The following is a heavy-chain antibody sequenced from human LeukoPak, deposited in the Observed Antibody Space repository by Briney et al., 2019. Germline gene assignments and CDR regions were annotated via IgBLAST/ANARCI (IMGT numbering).Heavy chain of an antibody. CDR2: ISYDGSNK. Sequence: GGSLRLSCAASGFTFSNYGMHWVRQAPGKGLEWVAVISYDGSNKHYADSVKGRFSVSRDNSKNTLYLQMNSLTVEDTAVYYCAKGRTAMVLGPFDYWGQGNMVTVSS. CDR3: AKGRTAMVLGPFDY. J-gene: IGHJ4*02. D-gene: IGHD5-18*01. CDR1: GFTFSNYG. V-gene: IGHV3-30*18.